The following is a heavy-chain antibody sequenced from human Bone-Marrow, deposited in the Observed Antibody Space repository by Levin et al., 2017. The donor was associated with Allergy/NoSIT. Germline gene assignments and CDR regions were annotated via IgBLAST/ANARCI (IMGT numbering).Heavy chain of an antibody. D-gene: IGHD4-17*01. Sequence: SCTVSGGSISSAGYHWTWIRQYPGQGLEWIGYISYRGSTYSNPSLKSRLAMSIDTSEQHFSLNLTSVSAADTAIYYCARLDGYSCHYWGQGALVTVSS. CDR3: ARLDGYSCHY. CDR1: GGSISSAGYH. CDR2: ISYRGST. J-gene: IGHJ4*02. V-gene: IGHV4-31*03.